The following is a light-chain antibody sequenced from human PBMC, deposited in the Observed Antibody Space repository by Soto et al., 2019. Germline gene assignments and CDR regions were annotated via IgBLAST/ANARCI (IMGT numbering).Light chain of an antibody. J-gene: IGKJ1*01. CDR1: QTISNY. V-gene: IGKV1-39*01. Sequence: DIQMTQSPSSLSLSVGDGVTITCRASQTISNYLNWYQQKPGRDPRLLIHAASTLQSGVPSRFSGNRSGKEFSLPINSLEPEDFATYFCQQSYTTPWTFGLGTKVE. CDR3: QQSYTTPWT. CDR2: AAS.